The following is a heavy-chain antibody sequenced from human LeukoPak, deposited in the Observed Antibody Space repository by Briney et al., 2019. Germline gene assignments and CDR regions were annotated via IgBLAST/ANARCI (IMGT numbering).Heavy chain of an antibody. J-gene: IGHJ3*01. D-gene: IGHD1-26*01. Sequence: SETLSLTCTVSGASTSAYYWSWIRQPPGKGLEWIGYSYSGGNANYNPSLKRRVTISIDTSENQFSLRLTSVTAADTAIYFCAHSKRGGGYYINAFAVWGQGALVTISS. V-gene: IGHV4-59*01. CDR3: AHSKRGGGYYINAFAV. CDR2: SYSGGNA. CDR1: GASTSAYY.